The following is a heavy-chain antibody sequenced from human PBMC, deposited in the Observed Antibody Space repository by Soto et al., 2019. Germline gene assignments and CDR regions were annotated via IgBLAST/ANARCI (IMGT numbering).Heavy chain of an antibody. Sequence: TLSLTCTVSGGSISSYYWSWIRQPPGKGLEWIGYIYYSGSTNYNPSLKSRVTISVDTSKNQFSLKLSSVTAADTAVYYCARADDYGDYFSPDYWGQGTLVTVSS. D-gene: IGHD4-17*01. CDR1: GGSISSYY. CDR2: IYYSGST. V-gene: IGHV4-59*01. CDR3: ARADDYGDYFSPDY. J-gene: IGHJ4*02.